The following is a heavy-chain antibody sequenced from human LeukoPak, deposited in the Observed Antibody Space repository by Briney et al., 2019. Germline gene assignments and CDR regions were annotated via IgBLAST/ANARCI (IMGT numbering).Heavy chain of an antibody. D-gene: IGHD1-14*01. V-gene: IGHV3-23*01. CDR1: GFTFSSYA. CDR2: INGGGAGT. Sequence: PGGSLRLSCAASGFTFSSYAMSWVRQAPGKGLEWVSAINGGGAGTYYADSVKGRFTISRDNSKNTLYLQMNGLRAEDTAVYYCAKAPGDFFNFDYWGQGTLVTVSS. CDR3: AKAPGDFFNFDY. J-gene: IGHJ4*02.